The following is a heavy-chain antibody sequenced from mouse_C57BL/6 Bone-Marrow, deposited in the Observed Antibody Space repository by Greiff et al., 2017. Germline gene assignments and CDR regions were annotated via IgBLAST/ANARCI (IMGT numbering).Heavy chain of an antibody. CDR2: IWRGGST. V-gene: IGHV2-5*01. D-gene: IGHD1-1*02. Sequence: VQLQQSGPGLVQPSQSLSITCTASGFSLTSYGVHWVRQSPGKGLEWLGVIWRGGSTDYNAAFMSRLSITKDNSKSQVFCKRNSLQADDTAIYCCSKNLWYKGYWGQGTSVTVSS. CDR1: GFSLTSYG. J-gene: IGHJ4*01. CDR3: SKNLWYKGY.